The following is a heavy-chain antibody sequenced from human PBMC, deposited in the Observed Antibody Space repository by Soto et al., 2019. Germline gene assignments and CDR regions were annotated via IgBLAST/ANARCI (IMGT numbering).Heavy chain of an antibody. D-gene: IGHD1-26*01. CDR3: ARDAPRPSTYAFDI. CDR1: GYTFTNFG. J-gene: IGHJ3*02. CDR2: ISAYSANT. V-gene: IGHV1-18*01. Sequence: ASVKVSCKASGYTFTNFGITWVRQAPGQGLEWMGWISAYSANTNYTQKLQGRVTMTTDTSTSTAYMELRSLRSDDTAMYYCARDAPRPSTYAFDIWGQGTMVTVSS.